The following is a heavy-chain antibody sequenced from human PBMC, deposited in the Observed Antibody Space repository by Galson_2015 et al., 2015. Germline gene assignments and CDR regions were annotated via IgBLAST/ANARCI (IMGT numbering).Heavy chain of an antibody. J-gene: IGHJ4*02. CDR2: INAGNGNT. D-gene: IGHD5-12*01. V-gene: IGHV1-3*01. CDR1: GYTFTSYA. CDR3: ARTGSTGYDLFDY. Sequence: SVKVSCKASGYTFTSYAMHWVRQAPGQRLEWMGWINAGNGNTKYSQKFQGRVTITRDTSASTAYMELSSLRSEDTAVYYCARTGSTGYDLFDYWGQGTLVTVSS.